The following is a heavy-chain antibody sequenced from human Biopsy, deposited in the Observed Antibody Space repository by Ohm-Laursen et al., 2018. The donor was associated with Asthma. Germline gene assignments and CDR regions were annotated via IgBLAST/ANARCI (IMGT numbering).Heavy chain of an antibody. CDR1: GFSFSNFA. V-gene: IGHV3-30*01. Sequence: SLRLSCVASGFSFSNFAIHWVRQAPGKGLEWVGVISKDASTQDYADSVKGRFTMARDNSKNTPDLQMNSLREEDTAVYYCVRDGTDDAFDIWGQGTVVSVSS. CDR2: ISKDASTQ. CDR3: VRDGTDDAFDI. D-gene: IGHD1-1*01. J-gene: IGHJ3*02.